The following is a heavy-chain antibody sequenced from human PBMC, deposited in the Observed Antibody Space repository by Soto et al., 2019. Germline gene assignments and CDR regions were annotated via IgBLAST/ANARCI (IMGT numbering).Heavy chain of an antibody. J-gene: IGHJ5*02. CDR1: GGSISGYF. D-gene: IGHD2-15*01. V-gene: IGHV4-59*01. Sequence: PSETLTLTCTVSGGSISGYFWSWIRQPPGETLEWIGNIYDRENINYNPSLKGRVTMSVDASKNQFSLQLRAVTAADTAVYYCARLGCTSNYCNGDPWGQGTLVTVSS. CDR2: IYDRENI. CDR3: ARLGCTSNYCNGDP.